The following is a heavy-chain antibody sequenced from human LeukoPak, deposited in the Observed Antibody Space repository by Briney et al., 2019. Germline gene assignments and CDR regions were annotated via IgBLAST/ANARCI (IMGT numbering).Heavy chain of an antibody. V-gene: IGHV1-2*02. Sequence: ASVKVSCKASGYTFRGYYMHWVRQAPGQGLEWMGWINTNSGDTNHAQKFQGRVTMTRDTSITTAYLELSRLTYDDTAVYYCARGRGHDYGGDSENYYYMDVWGKGTMVTDSS. D-gene: IGHD4-23*01. CDR1: GYTFRGYY. CDR2: INTNSGDT. CDR3: ARGRGHDYGGDSENYYYMDV. J-gene: IGHJ6*03.